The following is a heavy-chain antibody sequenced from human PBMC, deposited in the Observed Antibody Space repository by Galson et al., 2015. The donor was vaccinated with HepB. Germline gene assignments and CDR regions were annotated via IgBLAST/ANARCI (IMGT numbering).Heavy chain of an antibody. V-gene: IGHV3-30-3*01. J-gene: IGHJ6*03. CDR3: ARDLYYDYVWGSYRQGYYMDV. CDR2: ISYDGSNK. Sequence: SLRLSCAASGFAFSSYAMHWVRQAPGKGLEWVAVISYDGSNKYYADSVKGRFTISRDNSKNTLYLQMNSLRAEDTAVYYCARDLYYDYVWGSYRQGYYMDVWGKGTTVTVSS. D-gene: IGHD3-16*02. CDR1: GFAFSSYA.